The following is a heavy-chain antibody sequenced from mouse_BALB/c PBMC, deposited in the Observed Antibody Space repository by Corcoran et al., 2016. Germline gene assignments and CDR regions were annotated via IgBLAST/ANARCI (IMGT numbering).Heavy chain of an antibody. CDR3: ANWDWYFDV. D-gene: IGHD4-1*01. Sequence: EVQLQQSGAELVKPGASVQLSCTASGFNIKDTYMHWVKQRPEQGLAWSGRIDPANGNTKYDPKFQGKATITADTSSNTAYLQLSSLTSEDTAGYYCANWDWYFDVWGAGTTVTVSS. CDR2: IDPANGNT. J-gene: IGHJ1*01. CDR1: GFNIKDTY. V-gene: IGHV14-3*02.